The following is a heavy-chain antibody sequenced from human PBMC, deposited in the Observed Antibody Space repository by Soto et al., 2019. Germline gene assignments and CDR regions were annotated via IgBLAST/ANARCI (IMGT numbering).Heavy chain of an antibody. Sequence: QVQLVESGGGVVQPGRSLRLSCAASGFTFSSYGMHWVRQAPGKGLEWVAVIWYDGSNKYYADSVKGRFTISRDNSKNKLYLQMNSLRAEDTAVYYCARGAFIRQQLACFDYWGQGTLVTVSS. CDR1: GFTFSSYG. D-gene: IGHD6-13*01. V-gene: IGHV3-33*01. CDR3: ARGAFIRQQLACFDY. CDR2: IWYDGSNK. J-gene: IGHJ4*02.